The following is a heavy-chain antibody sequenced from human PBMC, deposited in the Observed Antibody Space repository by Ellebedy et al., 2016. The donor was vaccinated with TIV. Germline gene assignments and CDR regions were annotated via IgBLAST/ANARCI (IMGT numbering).Heavy chain of an antibody. CDR1: GFTFDDST. Sequence: PGGSLRLSCAASGFTFDDSTMHWVRQVPGKGLEWVSGISWHSGKIGSADSVTGRCTISRDNAKNSLYLQMNSLRVEDTAFYYCTKGYGFEYFQSWGQGTLVTVSS. D-gene: IGHD5-24*01. J-gene: IGHJ1*01. CDR2: ISWHSGKI. CDR3: TKGYGFEYFQS. V-gene: IGHV3-9*01.